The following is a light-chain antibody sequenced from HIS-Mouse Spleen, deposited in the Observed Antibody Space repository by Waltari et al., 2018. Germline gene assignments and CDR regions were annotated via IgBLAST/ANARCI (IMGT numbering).Light chain of an antibody. Sequence: SALTQPRSVSGSPGQSVTISCTGTSSDVGGYNYVSWYQQHPGKAPKPMIYDVSKRPSGVPDRFSGSKSGNTASLTISGLQAEDEADYYCCSYAGSFVFGGGTKLTVL. J-gene: IGLJ2*01. CDR1: SSDVGGYNY. V-gene: IGLV2-11*01. CDR3: CSYAGSFV. CDR2: DVS.